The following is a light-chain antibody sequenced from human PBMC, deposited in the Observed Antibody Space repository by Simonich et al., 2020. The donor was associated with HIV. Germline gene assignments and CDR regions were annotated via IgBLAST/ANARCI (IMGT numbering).Light chain of an antibody. V-gene: IGLV2-8*01. Sequence: QSALTQPPSASGSPGQSVTISCTGTSSDVGSYNYVSWYQQHPGKAPKLMVYEVSNPPSGVPDRLSGTKSGNTASLTVSGLQAEDEADYYCNSYAGSNNWVFGGGTRLTVL. CDR1: SSDVGSYNY. CDR2: EVS. J-gene: IGLJ3*02. CDR3: NSYAGSNNWV.